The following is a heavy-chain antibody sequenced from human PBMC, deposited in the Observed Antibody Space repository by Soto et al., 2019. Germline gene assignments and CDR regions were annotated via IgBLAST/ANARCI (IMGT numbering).Heavy chain of an antibody. CDR2: IYPDSGGT. J-gene: IGHJ4*02. CDR3: RVTGVSEVDY. V-gene: IGHV1-2*02. CDR1: GYTFSGFY. D-gene: IGHD2-8*01. Sequence: QVQLVQSGAEVKKPGASVKVSCRTSGYTFSGFYIHWVRQAPGQGLESMGWIYPDSGGTDYAQKCQGRFTMTRDTSISTAYMELSRLRSDDTAVYYCRVTGVSEVDYWGQGTLVTVSS.